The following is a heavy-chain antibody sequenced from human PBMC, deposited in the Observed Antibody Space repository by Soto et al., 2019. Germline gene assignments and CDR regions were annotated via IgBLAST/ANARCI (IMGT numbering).Heavy chain of an antibody. D-gene: IGHD2-8*02. J-gene: IGHJ4*02. V-gene: IGHV1-2*02. Sequence: QVQLVQSGAEVKKPGASVKVSCQASGYTFTGYYLHWARQAPGQGLEWMGWINPDNGAANYAPQFQGRVTMTRDTSIITVYLEFSSLRSDDTAVYLWARGEDYRWLFHDLDCWGQGALVTVSS. CDR1: GYTFTGYY. CDR2: INPDNGAA. CDR3: ARGEDYRWLFHDLDC.